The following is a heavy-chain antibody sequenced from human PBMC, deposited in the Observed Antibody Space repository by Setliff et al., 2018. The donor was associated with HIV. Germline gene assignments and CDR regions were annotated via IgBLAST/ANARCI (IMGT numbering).Heavy chain of an antibody. V-gene: IGHV4-38-2*02. D-gene: IGHD1-1*01. CDR1: GYSIRSGYY. CDR2: MFRTGTS. J-gene: IGHJ4*02. Sequence: SETLSLTCTVSGYSIRSGYYWGWIRQSPGKGLEWIGTMFRTGTSYYNPSLTSRVTISQDTSKNQFSLELTSVTAADTAVYYCATVDGTRYLDYWGQGKLVTVSS. CDR3: ATVDGTRYLDY.